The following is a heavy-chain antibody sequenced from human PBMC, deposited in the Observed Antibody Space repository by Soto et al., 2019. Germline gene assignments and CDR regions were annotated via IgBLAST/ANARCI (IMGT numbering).Heavy chain of an antibody. D-gene: IGHD3-16*01. CDR2: INPAGTIT. J-gene: IGHJ5*02. CDR1: GFIFSNNG. V-gene: IGHV3-74*01. CDR3: TSDTFGLRDT. Sequence: SLRLSCVGSGFIFSNNGMHWVRQTPGKGLVWVSRINPAGTITNYADSVEGRFTISRDNADSALFLQMNSLSAEDTAIYYCTSDTFGLRDTWGQGTLVTVSS.